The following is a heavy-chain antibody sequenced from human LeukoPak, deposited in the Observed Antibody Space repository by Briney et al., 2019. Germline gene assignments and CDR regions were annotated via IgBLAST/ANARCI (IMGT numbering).Heavy chain of an antibody. CDR1: GGSISSGGYS. D-gene: IGHD3-10*01. Sequence: PSQTLSLTCAVSGGSISSGGYSWSWIRQPPGKGLEWIGYIYHSGSTYYNPSLKSRVTISVDRSMNQFSLKLSSVTAADTAVYYCASSRTMVRGVIIDYWGQGTLVTVSS. V-gene: IGHV4-30-2*01. CDR3: ASSRTMVRGVIIDY. J-gene: IGHJ4*02. CDR2: IYHSGST.